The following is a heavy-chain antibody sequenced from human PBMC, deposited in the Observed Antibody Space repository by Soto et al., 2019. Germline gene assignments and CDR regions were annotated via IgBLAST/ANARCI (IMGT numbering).Heavy chain of an antibody. CDR3: TRDPSTGTNSYKWFDP. J-gene: IGHJ5*02. CDR2: IHPNSGDT. D-gene: IGHD1-1*01. CDR1: GYTFTDHY. V-gene: IGHV1-2*02. Sequence: QVQLVQSGAEVKEPGASMKVSCKASGYTFTDHYINWVRQAPGQGPEYMGWIHPNSGDTTYVQRFQGTVIMTRDTSINTAYMELRRLTSDDTAGYYCTRDPSTGTNSYKWFDPWGQGTLVTVSS.